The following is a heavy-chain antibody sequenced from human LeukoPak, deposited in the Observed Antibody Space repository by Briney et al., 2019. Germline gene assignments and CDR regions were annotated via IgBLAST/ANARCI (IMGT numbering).Heavy chain of an antibody. CDR3: ARAYYYDSSGYPVYFDY. Sequence: VASVKVSCKASGYTFTSYYMHWVRQAPGQGLEWMGIIDPSGGSTSYAQKFQGRVTMTRDTSTSTVYVELSSLRSEDRAVYYCARAYYYDSSGYPVYFDYWGQGTLVTASA. J-gene: IGHJ4*02. CDR1: GYTFTSYY. CDR2: IDPSGGST. D-gene: IGHD3-22*01. V-gene: IGHV1-46*01.